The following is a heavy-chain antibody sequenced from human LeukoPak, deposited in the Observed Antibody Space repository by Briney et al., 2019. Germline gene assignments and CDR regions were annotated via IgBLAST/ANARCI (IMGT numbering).Heavy chain of an antibody. V-gene: IGHV1-46*01. CDR2: INPSGGST. D-gene: IGHD1-7*01. CDR3: ARGWIDCNYAGGWFDP. Sequence: ASVKVSCKASGYTFTSYYMHWVRQAPGQGLEWMGIINPSGGSTSYAQKFQGRVTMTRDTSTSTVYMELSSLRSEDTAVYYCARGWIDCNYAGGWFDPWGQGTLATVSS. CDR1: GYTFTSYY. J-gene: IGHJ5*02.